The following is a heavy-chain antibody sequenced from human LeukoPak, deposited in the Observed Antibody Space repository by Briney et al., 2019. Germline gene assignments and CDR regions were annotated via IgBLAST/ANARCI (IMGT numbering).Heavy chain of an antibody. J-gene: IGHJ4*02. D-gene: IGHD4-17*01. Sequence: PGGSLRLSCAASGFTFSSYEMNWVRQAPGKGLEWVSYISSSGSTIFYADSVKGRFTISRDNAKNSLYLQMNSLRAEDMAVYYCARGAPTVTPTPFDYWGQGTLFTVSS. CDR3: ARGAPTVTPTPFDY. CDR2: ISSSGSTI. V-gene: IGHV3-48*03. CDR1: GFTFSSYE.